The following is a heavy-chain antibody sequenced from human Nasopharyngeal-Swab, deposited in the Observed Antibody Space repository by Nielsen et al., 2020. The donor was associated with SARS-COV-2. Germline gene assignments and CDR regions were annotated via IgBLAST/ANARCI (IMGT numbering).Heavy chain of an antibody. CDR2: IAHDASNE. J-gene: IGHJ4*02. Sequence: GGSLRLSCAASGFTFSSFGMHWVRQAPGKGLEWVAFIAHDASNEYYGDSVKGRFSISRDSSKNTLYLQMDSLRGEDTAVYYCARLAVSRIDYWGQGTLVTVSS. CDR1: GFTFSSFG. V-gene: IGHV3-30*03. D-gene: IGHD6-19*01. CDR3: ARLAVSRIDY.